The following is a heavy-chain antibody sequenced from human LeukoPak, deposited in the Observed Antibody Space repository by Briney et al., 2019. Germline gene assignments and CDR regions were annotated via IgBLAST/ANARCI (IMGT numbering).Heavy chain of an antibody. CDR1: GFTFRSYA. V-gene: IGHV3-23*01. CDR2: ISGSGTST. CDR3: EGTYYYDSSDDY. Sequence: GGSLRLSCAASGFTFRSYAMSWVRQAPGKGLEWVLAISGSGTSTYYADSVKGRFTISRDNSKNTLYLHMNSLRAEDTAVYYCEGTYYYDSSDDYWGQGTLVTVSS. J-gene: IGHJ4*02. D-gene: IGHD3-22*01.